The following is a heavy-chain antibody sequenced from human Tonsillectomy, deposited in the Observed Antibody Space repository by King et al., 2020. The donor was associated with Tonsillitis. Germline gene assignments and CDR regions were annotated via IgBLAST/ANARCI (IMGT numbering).Heavy chain of an antibody. J-gene: IGHJ4*02. Sequence: VQLVESGGGLVQPGGSLRLSCAASGFTFSNYAMSWVRQAPGKGLEWVSAISGSGGSTYYADSVKGRFTISRDNSKNTLYLQVNSLRAEDTAVYYCAKEYYDIFTGYYARPFDYWGQGTLVTVSS. CDR3: AKEYYDIFTGYYARPFDY. CDR2: ISGSGGST. V-gene: IGHV3-23*04. CDR1: GFTFSNYA. D-gene: IGHD3-9*01.